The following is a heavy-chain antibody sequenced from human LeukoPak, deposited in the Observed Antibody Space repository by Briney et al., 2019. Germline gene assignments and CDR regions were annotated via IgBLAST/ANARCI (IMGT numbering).Heavy chain of an antibody. Sequence: GASVKVSCKASGGTFSSYAISWVRQAPGQGPEWMGWISAYNGNTNYAQKLQGRVTMTTDTSTSTAYMELRSPRSDDTAVYYCARGDNYDSSGILGCFDYWGQGTLVTVSS. CDR1: GGTFSSYA. CDR2: ISAYNGNT. CDR3: ARGDNYDSSGILGCFDY. J-gene: IGHJ4*02. V-gene: IGHV1-18*01. D-gene: IGHD3-22*01.